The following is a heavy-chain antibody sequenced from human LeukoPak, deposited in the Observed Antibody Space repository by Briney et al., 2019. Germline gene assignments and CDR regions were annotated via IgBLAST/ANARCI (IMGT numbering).Heavy chain of an antibody. CDR1: GFTFSSYG. V-gene: IGHV3-30*18. D-gene: IGHD2-2*01. CDR3: AKDEGCSSTSCFIVGATMYPDY. Sequence: PGGSLRLSCAASGFTFSSYGMHWVRQAPGKGLEWVAVISYDGSNKYYADSVKGRFTISRDNSKNTLYPQMNSLRAEDTAVYYCAKDEGCSSTSCFIVGATMYPDYWGQGTLVTVSS. J-gene: IGHJ4*02. CDR2: ISYDGSNK.